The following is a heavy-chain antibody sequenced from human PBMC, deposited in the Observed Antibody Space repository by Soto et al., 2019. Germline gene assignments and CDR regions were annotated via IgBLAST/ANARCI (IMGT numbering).Heavy chain of an antibody. CDR1: GGSISSGDYY. J-gene: IGHJ4*02. CDR2: IYYSGST. Sequence: SETLSLTCTVSGGSISSGDYYWSWIRQPPGKGLEWIGYIYYSGSTYYNPSLKSRVTISVDTSKNQFSLKLSSATAADTAVYYCARGYYYDSSGYRVTHDYWGQGTLVTVSS. D-gene: IGHD3-22*01. CDR3: ARGYYYDSSGYRVTHDY. V-gene: IGHV4-30-4*01.